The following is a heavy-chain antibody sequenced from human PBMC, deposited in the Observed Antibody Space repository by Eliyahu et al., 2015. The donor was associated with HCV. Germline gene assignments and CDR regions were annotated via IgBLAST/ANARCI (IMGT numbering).Heavy chain of an antibody. CDR1: GYTFTSYY. V-gene: IGHV1-46*01. J-gene: IGHJ5*02. Sequence: QVQLVQSGAEVKKPGASVKVSCKASGYTFTSYYMHWVRQAPGQGFEWMGIINPSGGSTSYAQKFQGRVTMTRDTSTSTVYMELSSLRSEDTAVYYCARVKTSNFRGEQWLANWFDPWGQGTLVTVSS. CDR2: INPSGGST. D-gene: IGHD6-19*01. CDR3: ARVKTSNFRGEQWLANWFDP.